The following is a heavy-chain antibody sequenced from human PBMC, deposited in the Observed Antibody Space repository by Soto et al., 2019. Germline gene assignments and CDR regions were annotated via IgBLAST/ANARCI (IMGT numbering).Heavy chain of an antibody. CDR1: GDSVSSNSAA. V-gene: IGHV6-1*01. CDR2: TYYRSKWYK. J-gene: IGHJ5*02. Sequence: SQTLSLTCVISGDSVSSNSAAWNWIRQSPSRGLEWLGRTYYRSKWYKEYAASVRSRITINPDTSKNQFSLQLNSVSPEDTAVYYCARAVGWLDPWGQGTQVTVSS. CDR3: ARAVGWLDP.